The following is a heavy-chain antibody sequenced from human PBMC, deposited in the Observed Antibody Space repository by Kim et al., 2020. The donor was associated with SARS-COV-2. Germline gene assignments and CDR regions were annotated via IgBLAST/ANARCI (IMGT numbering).Heavy chain of an antibody. V-gene: IGHV4-59*01. Sequence: TNYNPSLKSRVTISVDTSKNQFSLKLSSVTAADTAVYYCARWGRTAEFDYWGQGTLVTVSS. CDR3: ARWGRTAEFDY. D-gene: IGHD3-16*01. J-gene: IGHJ4*02. CDR2: T.